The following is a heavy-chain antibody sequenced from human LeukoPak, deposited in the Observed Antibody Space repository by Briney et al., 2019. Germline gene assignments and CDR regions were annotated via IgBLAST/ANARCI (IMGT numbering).Heavy chain of an antibody. J-gene: IGHJ3*02. CDR3: AGTVCTRGAGAFDI. CDR2: MNPNSGNT. V-gene: IGHV1-8*03. Sequence: ASVKVSCKASGYTFTSYDINWVRQATGQGLEWMGWMNPNSGNTGYAQKFQGRVTITRNTSISTAYMELSSLRSEDTAVYYCAGTVCTRGAGAFDIWGQGTMVTVSS. D-gene: IGHD6-19*01. CDR1: GYTFTSYD.